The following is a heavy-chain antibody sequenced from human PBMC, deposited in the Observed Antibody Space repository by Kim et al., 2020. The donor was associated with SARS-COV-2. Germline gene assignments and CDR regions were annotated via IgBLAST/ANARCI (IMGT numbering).Heavy chain of an antibody. CDR2: ISCSGGST. D-gene: IGHD3-10*01. J-gene: IGHJ4*02. CDR3: AKDTSMVRGVLQYYFEN. CDR1: GFTFSSYA. V-gene: IGHV3-23*01. Sequence: GGSLRLSCAASGFTFSSYAMSWVRQAPGKGLEWVSAISCSGGSTYYADSVKGRFTISRDNSKNTLYLQMNSLRAEDTAVYYCAKDTSMVRGVLQYYFENCGQETLVTVSS.